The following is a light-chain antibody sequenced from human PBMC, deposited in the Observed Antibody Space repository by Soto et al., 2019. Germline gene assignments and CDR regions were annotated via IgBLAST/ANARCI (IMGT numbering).Light chain of an antibody. Sequence: EIVMTQSPATLSVSPEERATLSCRGSQGIGDTLAWYQQKPGQTPRLLIYDTSTRATGVPARFSGSRSGAAFTLTINSLQSEDFGVYYCQRYNNWPLTFGGGTKVEVK. CDR2: DTS. V-gene: IGKV3-15*01. CDR3: QRYNNWPLT. CDR1: QGIGDT. J-gene: IGKJ4*01.